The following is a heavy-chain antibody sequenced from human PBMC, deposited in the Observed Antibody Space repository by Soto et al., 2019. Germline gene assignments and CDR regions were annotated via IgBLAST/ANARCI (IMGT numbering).Heavy chain of an antibody. Sequence: QVQLVESGGGVVQPGRSLRLSCAASGFTFSSYGMHWVRQAPGKGLEWVAVISYDGSNKYYADSVKGRFTISRDNSKNSRYLQMNSRRAEDEAVYYCAKRYGDYWGQGALVTVSS. CDR2: ISYDGSNK. J-gene: IGHJ4*02. V-gene: IGHV3-30*18. D-gene: IGHD4-17*01. CDR3: AKRYGDY. CDR1: GFTFSSYG.